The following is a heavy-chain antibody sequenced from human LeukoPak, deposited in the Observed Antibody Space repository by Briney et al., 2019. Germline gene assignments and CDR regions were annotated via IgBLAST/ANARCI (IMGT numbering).Heavy chain of an antibody. J-gene: IGHJ3*02. Sequence: PGGSLRLSCAASGFTFSDYYMSWIRQAPGKGLEWVSYISSSGSTIYYADSVKGRFTISRDNAKNSLYLQMNSLRAEDTAVYYCAGDYRDSSSWYYAFDIWGQGTMVTVSS. CDR2: ISSSGSTI. V-gene: IGHV3-11*04. D-gene: IGHD6-13*01. CDR1: GFTFSDYY. CDR3: AGDYRDSSSWYYAFDI.